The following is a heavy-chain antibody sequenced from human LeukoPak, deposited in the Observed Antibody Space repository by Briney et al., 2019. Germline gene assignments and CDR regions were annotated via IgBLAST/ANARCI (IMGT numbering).Heavy chain of an antibody. CDR1: GFTFSASW. D-gene: IGHD3-22*01. V-gene: IGHV3-74*01. Sequence: GGSLRLSCAASGFTFSASWMHWVRQAPGKGLVWVSRISTDGRSTSYADSVKGRFTISRDNAENTLYLQMNGLRAEDTAVYYCARGDYYDSSGYSQYFQHWGQGTLVTVSS. CDR3: ARGDYYDSSGYSQYFQH. CDR2: ISTDGRST. J-gene: IGHJ1*01.